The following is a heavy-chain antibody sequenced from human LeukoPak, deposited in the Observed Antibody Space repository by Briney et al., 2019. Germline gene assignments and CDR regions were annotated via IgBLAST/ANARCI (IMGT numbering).Heavy chain of an antibody. J-gene: IGHJ3*02. CDR2: IYPGDSGT. V-gene: IGHV5-51*01. CDR1: GYSFTSYW. CDR3: ARPIAAAVNDAFDI. Sequence: GESLKISCKSSGYSFTSYWIGWVRQMPGKGLEWMGIIYPGDSGTRYSPSFQGQVTISADKSISTAYLQWSSLKASDTAMYYCARPIAAAVNDAFDIWGQGTMVTVSS. D-gene: IGHD6-13*01.